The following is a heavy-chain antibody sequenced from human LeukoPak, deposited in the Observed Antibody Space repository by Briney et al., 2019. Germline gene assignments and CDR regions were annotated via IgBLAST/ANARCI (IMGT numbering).Heavy chain of an antibody. V-gene: IGHV3-48*03. CDR1: GFTFSSYE. D-gene: IGHD3-22*01. CDR3: ARGGSGYFFFDY. CDR2: IRSSGSTI. J-gene: IGHJ4*02. Sequence: GGSLRLSCAASGFTFSSYEMNWVRQAPGKGLEWVSYIRSSGSTIYYADSVKGRFTISRDNAKNSLYLQMNSLRAEDTAVYYCARGGSGYFFFDYWGQGTLVTVSS.